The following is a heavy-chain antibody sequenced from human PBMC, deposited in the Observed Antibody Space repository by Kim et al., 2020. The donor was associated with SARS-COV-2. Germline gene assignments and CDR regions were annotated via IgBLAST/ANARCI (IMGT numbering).Heavy chain of an antibody. J-gene: IGHJ4*02. V-gene: IGHV1-69*13. Sequence: SVKVSCKASGGTFSSYAISWVRQAPGQGLEWMGGIIPIFGTANYAQKFQGRVTITADESTSTAYMELSSLRSEDTAVYYCASSSNFWDSSNRGRIAGQGGCVYWGQGTLVTVSS. D-gene: IGHD6-13*01. CDR1: GGTFSSYA. CDR3: ASSSNFWDSSNRGRIAGQGGCVY. CDR2: IIPIFGTA.